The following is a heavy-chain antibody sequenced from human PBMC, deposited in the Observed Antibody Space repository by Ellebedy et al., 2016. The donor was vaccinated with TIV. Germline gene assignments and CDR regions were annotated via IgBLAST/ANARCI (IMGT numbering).Heavy chain of an antibody. D-gene: IGHD5-24*01. CDR2: IYGSGGGI. CDR3: AKDRTAGDGYWVFDY. Sequence: GESLKISCAASGFTFSTYAMAWVRQTPGKGLEWVSGIYGSGGGISYADSVKGRFTISRDNSKNTVDLQMKSLRAEDTAVYFCAKDRTAGDGYWVFDYWGRGTMVSVSS. V-gene: IGHV3-23*01. J-gene: IGHJ4*02. CDR1: GFTFSTYA.